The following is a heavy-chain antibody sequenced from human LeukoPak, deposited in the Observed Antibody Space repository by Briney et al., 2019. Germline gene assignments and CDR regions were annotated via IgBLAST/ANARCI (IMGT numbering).Heavy chain of an antibody. Sequence: SETLSLTCTVSGGSISSYYWSWIRQPPGKGLEWIGYIYYRGSTNYNPSLKSRVTISVDTSKNQFSLKLSSVTAADTAVYYCARVHGRYSSSWEGPHFDYWGQGTLVTVSS. V-gene: IGHV4-59*01. D-gene: IGHD6-13*01. CDR1: GGSISSYY. CDR2: IYYRGST. J-gene: IGHJ4*02. CDR3: ARVHGRYSSSWEGPHFDY.